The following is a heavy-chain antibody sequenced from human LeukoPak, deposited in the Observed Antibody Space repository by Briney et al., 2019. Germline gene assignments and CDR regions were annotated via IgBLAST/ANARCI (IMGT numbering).Heavy chain of an antibody. J-gene: IGHJ4*02. Sequence: PGGSLRLSCAASGFTFSDYYMSWIRQAPGKGLEWVSYIDTRSDTMYYADSVKGRFTTSRDNAKNSLYLQMNNLRVEDTAVYFCARGHFGLDFWGQGTPVTVSS. D-gene: IGHD3-3*01. CDR3: ARGHFGLDF. CDR2: IDTRSDTM. CDR1: GFTFSDYY. V-gene: IGHV3-11*01.